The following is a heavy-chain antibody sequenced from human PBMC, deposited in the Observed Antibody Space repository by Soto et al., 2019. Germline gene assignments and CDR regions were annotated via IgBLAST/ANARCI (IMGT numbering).Heavy chain of an antibody. D-gene: IGHD3-22*01. V-gene: IGHV2-5*02. CDR1: GFSLSNSGVG. Sequence: QVTLKESGPMLVKPTQTLTLTCTFSGFSLSNSGVGVGWIRQPPGKALEWLALIYWDDDKRYSPSLKSRLTITKXXSXNXXVLTMTNMDPVDTATYYCAHISYYYDSSGYSDFDFWGQGTLVTVSS. CDR3: AHISYYYDSSGYSDFDF. J-gene: IGHJ4*02. CDR2: IYWDDDK.